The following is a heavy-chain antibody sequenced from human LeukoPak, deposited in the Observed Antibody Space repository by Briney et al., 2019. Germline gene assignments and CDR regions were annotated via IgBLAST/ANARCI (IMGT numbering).Heavy chain of an antibody. J-gene: IGHJ3*02. CDR3: AREKTEAADAFDI. CDR2: IYSGGST. Sequence: GGSLRLSCAASGFTFSKYYMSWVRQAPGKGLEWVSVIYSGGSTYYADSVKGRFTISRDNSKNTLYLQMNSLRAEDTAVYYCAREKTEAADAFDIWGQGTMVTVSS. CDR1: GFTFSKYY. D-gene: IGHD6-13*01. V-gene: IGHV3-53*01.